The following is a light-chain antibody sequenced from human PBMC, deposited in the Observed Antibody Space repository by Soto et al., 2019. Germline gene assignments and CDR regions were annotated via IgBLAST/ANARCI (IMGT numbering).Light chain of an antibody. CDR2: WAS. CDR1: QSVLYSSNNKNY. V-gene: IGKV4-1*01. J-gene: IGKJ4*01. Sequence: DIVMTQSPDSLAVSLGERATINCKSSQSVLYSSNNKNYLAWYQQKPGQPPKLLIYWASTRESGVPDRFSGRGSGTDFTLTISSLQAEDVPVYYCQQYYSTPLTFGGGTKVDIK. CDR3: QQYYSTPLT.